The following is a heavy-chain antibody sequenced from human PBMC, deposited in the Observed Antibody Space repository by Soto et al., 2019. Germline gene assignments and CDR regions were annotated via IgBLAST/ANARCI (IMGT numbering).Heavy chain of an antibody. Sequence: SETLSLTCTVSGGSIRIGGYYLSWVRQNPRRGLEWIGNIYYSGNTYYNPSLKSRLTISVDTSKNQFSLNLSSVTAADAAVYYCERDRLMATAGTASHDFGLDVWGQGTRVTVSS. CDR3: ERDRLMATAGTASHDFGLDV. CDR2: IYYSGNT. CDR1: GGSIRIGGYY. J-gene: IGHJ6*02. D-gene: IGHD5-18*01. V-gene: IGHV4-31*03.